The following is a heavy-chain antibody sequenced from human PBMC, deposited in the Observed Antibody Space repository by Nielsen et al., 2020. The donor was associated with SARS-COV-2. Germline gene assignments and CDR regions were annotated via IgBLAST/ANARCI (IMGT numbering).Heavy chain of an antibody. J-gene: IGHJ6*02. V-gene: IGHV4-39*01. CDR3: ARVKMDCSSTSCYKPSYYYYGMDV. Sequence: SETLSLTCTVSGCSISSSSYYWGWIRQPPGKGLEWIGSIYYSGSTYYNPSLKSRVTISVDTSKNQFSLKLSSVTAADTAVYYCARVKMDCSSTSCYKPSYYYYGMDVWGQGTTVTVSS. CDR1: GCSISSSSYY. CDR2: IYYSGST. D-gene: IGHD2-2*01.